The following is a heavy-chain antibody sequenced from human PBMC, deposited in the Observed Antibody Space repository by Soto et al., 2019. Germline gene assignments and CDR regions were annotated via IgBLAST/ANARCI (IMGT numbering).Heavy chain of an antibody. V-gene: IGHV3-23*01. CDR3: ARVVRYFDTPYGMDV. J-gene: IGHJ6*04. CDR2: IGGSGGNT. D-gene: IGHD3-9*01. CDR1: GFTFSSYA. Sequence: GGSLRLSCAASGFTFSSYAMSWVRQAPGKGLEWVSGIGGSGGNTYYADSVKGRFTISRDNSKNTLFLQMNSLRAEDTAEYYCARVVRYFDTPYGMDVWGEGTTVTVAS.